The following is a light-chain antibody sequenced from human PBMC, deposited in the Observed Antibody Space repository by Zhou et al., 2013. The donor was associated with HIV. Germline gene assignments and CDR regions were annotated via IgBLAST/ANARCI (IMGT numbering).Light chain of an antibody. CDR2: GNT. Sequence: QSVLTQPPSVSGAPGQRVTISCTGSSSNIGAGYDVHWYQQFPGTAPKLLIYGNTNRPSGVPDRFSGSKSDTSASLAITGLQAEDEADYYCSSYTTSSTLVFGTGTKVTVL. V-gene: IGLV1-40*01. CDR3: SSYTTSSTLV. CDR1: SSNIGAGYD. J-gene: IGLJ1*01.